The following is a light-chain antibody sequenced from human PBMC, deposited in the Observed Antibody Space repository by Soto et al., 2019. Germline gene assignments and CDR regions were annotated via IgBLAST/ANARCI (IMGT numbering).Light chain of an antibody. V-gene: IGKV3-20*01. J-gene: IGKJ4*01. CDR3: QQYGSSPLT. CDR2: GAS. Sequence: ENVLTQSPGTLSLSPGERATLSCRASQSVSSSYLARYQQKPGQAPRLLIYGASSRATGIPDRFSGSGSGTDVALTISRLEPEDFAVYYWQQYGSSPLTFGGGTKVEIK. CDR1: QSVSSSY.